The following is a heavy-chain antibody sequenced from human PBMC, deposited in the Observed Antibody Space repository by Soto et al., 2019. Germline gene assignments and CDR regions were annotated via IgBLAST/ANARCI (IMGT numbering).Heavy chain of an antibody. Sequence: EVQLVESGGGLFQPGGSLRLSCEASGFTFSNYWMHWVRQVPGKGLVWVSRIKGDASNTNYADFVKGRFTISRDNAKNTVYLQMNSLTAEDTAVYYCARGIRGYYGSDVWGQGTMVTVSS. V-gene: IGHV3-74*01. CDR1: GFTFSNYW. D-gene: IGHD5-18*01. CDR3: ARGIRGYYGSDV. CDR2: IKGDASNT. J-gene: IGHJ3*01.